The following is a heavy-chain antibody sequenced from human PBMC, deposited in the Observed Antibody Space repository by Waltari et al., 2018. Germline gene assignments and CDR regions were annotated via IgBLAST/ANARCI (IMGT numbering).Heavy chain of an antibody. Sequence: QLQLQESGPGLVKPSETLSLTCTVSGGSISSSSYYWGWIRQPPGKGLEWIGSIYYSGSTYYNPSLKSRVTISVDTSKNQFALKLSSVTAADTAVYYCARVNGDYDSPDFDYWGQGTLVTVSS. CDR3: ARVNGDYDSPDFDY. J-gene: IGHJ4*02. CDR2: IYYSGST. V-gene: IGHV4-39*07. CDR1: GGSISSSSYY. D-gene: IGHD4-17*01.